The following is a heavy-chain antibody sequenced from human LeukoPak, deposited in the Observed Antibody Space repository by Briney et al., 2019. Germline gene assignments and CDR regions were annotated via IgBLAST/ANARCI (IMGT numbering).Heavy chain of an antibody. Sequence: GASVKVSCKASGYTFASHDINWVRQATGQGLEWMAWTSVNNGDTKYGQKFQGRVTVTTDTSTSTVYLELRRLRPDDTAVYYCVRDQYLNVMTGFDDWGQGTLVTVSS. CDR3: VRDQYLNVMTGFDD. CDR2: TSVNNGDT. CDR1: GYTFASHD. V-gene: IGHV1-18*01. D-gene: IGHD3-9*01. J-gene: IGHJ4*02.